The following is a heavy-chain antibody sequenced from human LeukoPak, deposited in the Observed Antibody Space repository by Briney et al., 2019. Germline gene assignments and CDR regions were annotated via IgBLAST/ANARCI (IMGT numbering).Heavy chain of an antibody. Sequence: GASVKVSCKASGGTFSSYAISWVRQAPGQGLEWMGRIIPILGIANYAQKFQGRVTITADKSTSTAYMELSSLRSEDTAVYYCGAGSGSYGQDAFDIWGQGTMVTVSS. V-gene: IGHV1-69*04. CDR3: GAGSGSYGQDAFDI. CDR1: GGTFSSYA. J-gene: IGHJ3*02. D-gene: IGHD1-26*01. CDR2: IIPILGIA.